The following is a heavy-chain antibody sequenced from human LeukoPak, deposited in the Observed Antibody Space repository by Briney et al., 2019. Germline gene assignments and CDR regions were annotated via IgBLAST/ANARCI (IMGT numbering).Heavy chain of an antibody. J-gene: IGHJ3*02. D-gene: IGHD3-10*01. CDR2: ISRSGSTR. CDR3: ARVATMVRVPLDALDI. Sequence: GGSLRLSCAISGFTFSACELTWVRQAREKGLEWVSYISRSGSTRYYADSVKGRFTISRDNAKNSLYLQMNSLRAEDTAVYYCARVATMVRVPLDALDIWGQGTMVSVSS. CDR1: GFTFSACE. V-gene: IGHV3-48*03.